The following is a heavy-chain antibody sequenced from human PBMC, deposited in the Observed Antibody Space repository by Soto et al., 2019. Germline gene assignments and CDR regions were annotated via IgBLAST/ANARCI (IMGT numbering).Heavy chain of an antibody. J-gene: IGHJ5*02. D-gene: IGHD6-19*01. CDR1: GFTVATTG. V-gene: IGHV3-30*18. Sequence: QVQLVESGGGVVQPGESLKVACAASGFTVATTGMHWVRQAPGKGLEWVAMISHSGTSKVYIDSVQGRFTISRDNAKNNLYLQMCSLRPEDTAIYYCAKDWGSSGWFNWFNPWGHGVLVTVSS. CDR2: ISHSGTSK. CDR3: AKDWGSSGWFNWFNP.